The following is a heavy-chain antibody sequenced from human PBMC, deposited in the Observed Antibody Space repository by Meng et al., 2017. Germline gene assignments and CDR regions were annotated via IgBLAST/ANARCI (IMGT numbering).Heavy chain of an antibody. CDR1: GFSLSTSGVG. J-gene: IGHJ4*02. CDR3: AHRPRFRWYFDY. Sequence: SGPTLVKPTQTLTLTCTFSGFSLSTSGVGVGWIRQPPGKALEWLALIYWDDDKRYSPSLKSRLTITKDPSKNQVVLTMTNMDPVDTATYYCAHRPRFRWYFDYWGQGTLVTVSS. D-gene: IGHD3-16*02. CDR2: IYWDDDK. V-gene: IGHV2-5*02.